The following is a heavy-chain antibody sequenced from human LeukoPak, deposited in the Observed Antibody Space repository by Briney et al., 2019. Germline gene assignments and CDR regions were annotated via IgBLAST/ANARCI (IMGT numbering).Heavy chain of an antibody. J-gene: IGHJ4*02. D-gene: IGHD5-12*01. Sequence: SLKISCAASGFTFHHYAIHWVRQVPGKGLEWVSGISWNSASIGYADSVKGRFTISRDNAKNSVYLQMNSLRAEDTALYYCAKDKAPLYSGYDWDLDFWGQGTLVTVSS. CDR2: ISWNSASI. V-gene: IGHV3-9*01. CDR3: AKDKAPLYSGYDWDLDF. CDR1: GFTFHHYA.